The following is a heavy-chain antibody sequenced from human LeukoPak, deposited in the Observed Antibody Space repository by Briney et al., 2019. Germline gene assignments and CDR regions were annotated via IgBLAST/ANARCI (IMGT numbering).Heavy chain of an antibody. D-gene: IGHD3-22*01. CDR1: GASINGYY. V-gene: IGHV4-4*07. CDR2: IYSNGRT. CDR3: ARDRYYYDSSARYFDY. J-gene: IGHJ4*02. Sequence: SETLSLTCSVSGASINGYYWSWSRQPPGKGLEWIGSIYSNGRTNHNPSLKSRVTMSVDTSKNQFSLKLSSVTAADTAVYYCARDRYYYDSSARYFDYWGQGTLVTVSS.